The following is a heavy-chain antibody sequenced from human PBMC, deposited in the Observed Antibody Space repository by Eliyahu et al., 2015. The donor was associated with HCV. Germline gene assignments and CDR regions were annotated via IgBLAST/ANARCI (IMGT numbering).Heavy chain of an antibody. Sequence: QVQLQESGPGLVKPAETLSLTCTVXGDSMSSXFWNWIRQPPGKGLEWIGYIYYNGRVNYSPSLRGRITMSVDTSKNQFSLNLSSVTAADTAVYYCGRMGYCSGGNCLNDYWGQGTLVTVSS. CDR1: GDSMSSXF. D-gene: IGHD2-15*01. V-gene: IGHV4-59*01. CDR3: GRMGYCSGGNCLNDY. CDR2: IYYNGRV. J-gene: IGHJ4*02.